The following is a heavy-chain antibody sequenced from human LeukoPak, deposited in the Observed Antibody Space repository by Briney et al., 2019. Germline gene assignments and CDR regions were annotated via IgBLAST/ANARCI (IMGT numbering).Heavy chain of an antibody. Sequence: PGGSLRLSCAASGFTFSSHWMHWVRQAPGKGLVWVSRISTDGSTTTYADSVKGRFTISRDNAKKTLYLQMNSLRAEDTAVYYCSRRGIGARPFDYWGQGTLVTVSS. V-gene: IGHV3-74*01. CDR1: GFTFSSHW. D-gene: IGHD6-6*01. CDR2: ISTDGSTT. J-gene: IGHJ4*02. CDR3: SRRGIGARPFDY.